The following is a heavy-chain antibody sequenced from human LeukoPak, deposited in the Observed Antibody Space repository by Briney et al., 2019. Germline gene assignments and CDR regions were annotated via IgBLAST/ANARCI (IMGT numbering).Heavy chain of an antibody. CDR2: IYYSGST. V-gene: IGHV4-59*08. J-gene: IGHJ6*02. D-gene: IGHD3-10*01. CDR3: ARATYGSGSYDV. Sequence: PSETLSLTCTVSGGSISSYYWSWIRQPPGKGLGWIGFIYYSGSTNYNPSLKSRVTISVDTSKNQFSLRLSSVTAADRAVYYCARATYGSGSYDVWGQGTTVTVSS. CDR1: GGSISSYY.